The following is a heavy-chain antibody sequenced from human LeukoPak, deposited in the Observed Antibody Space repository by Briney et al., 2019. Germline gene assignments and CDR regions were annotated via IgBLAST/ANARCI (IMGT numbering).Heavy chain of an antibody. CDR1: GFTFSSYS. D-gene: IGHD1-26*01. J-gene: IGHJ3*02. V-gene: IGHV3-48*04. CDR2: ISSSSSTI. Sequence: GSLRLSCAASGFTFSSYSMNWVRQAPGKGLEWVSYISSSSSTIYYADSVKGRFTISRDNAKNSLYLQMNSLRAEDTAVYYCARDLGGSYPRDAFDIWGQGTMVTVSS. CDR3: ARDLGGSYPRDAFDI.